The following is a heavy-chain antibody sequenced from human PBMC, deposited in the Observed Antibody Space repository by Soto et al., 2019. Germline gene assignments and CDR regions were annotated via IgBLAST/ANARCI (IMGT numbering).Heavy chain of an antibody. V-gene: IGHV1-24*01. J-gene: IGHJ3*02. CDR1: GYPHTESS. CDR2: FDPEDGET. Sequence: GSSVKVSCTFPGYPHTESSMHWGRQAPGKGLEWMGGFDPEDGETIYAQKFQGRVTMTEDTSTDTAYMELSSRRSEDTAVYYCATVKLEVFETCGQGSTVT. CDR3: ATVKLEVFET.